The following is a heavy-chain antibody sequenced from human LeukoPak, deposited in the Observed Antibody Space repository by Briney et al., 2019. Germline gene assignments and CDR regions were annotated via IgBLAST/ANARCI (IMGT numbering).Heavy chain of an antibody. CDR2: IYYSGST. J-gene: IGHJ4*02. Sequence: SETLSLTCTVSGGPISSYYRSWIRQPPGKGLEWIGYIYYSGSTNYNPSLKSRVTISVDTSKNQFSLKLSHVTAADTAVYYCARETTVTALDYWGQGTLVTVSS. D-gene: IGHD4-17*01. CDR3: ARETTVTALDY. V-gene: IGHV4-59*01. CDR1: GGPISSYY.